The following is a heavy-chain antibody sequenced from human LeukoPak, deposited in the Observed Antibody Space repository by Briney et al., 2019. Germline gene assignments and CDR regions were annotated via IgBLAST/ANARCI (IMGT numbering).Heavy chain of an antibody. J-gene: IGHJ4*02. V-gene: IGHV1-69*13. Sequence: SVKVSCKASGGTFSSYAISWVRQAPGQGLEWMGGIIPIFGTANYAQKFQGRVTITADESTNTVYMELSSLRSEDTAVYYCAREPTLDYDSSGYYYFDYWGQGTLVTVSS. CDR3: AREPTLDYDSSGYYYFDY. CDR1: GGTFSSYA. D-gene: IGHD3-22*01. CDR2: IIPIFGTA.